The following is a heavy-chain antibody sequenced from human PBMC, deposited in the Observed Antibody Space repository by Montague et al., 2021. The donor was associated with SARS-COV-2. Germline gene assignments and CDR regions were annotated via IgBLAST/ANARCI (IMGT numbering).Heavy chain of an antibody. Sequence: SETLSLTCTVSGGSISSSSYYWGWIRQPPGKGLEWIGSIYYSGSTYYNPSLKSRVTISVDTSKNQFSLKLSSVAAADTAVYYCTVLGSPRITIFGVVTHNWFDPWGQGTLVTVSS. CDR3: TVLGSPRITIFGVVTHNWFDP. CDR1: GGSISSSSYY. D-gene: IGHD3-3*01. V-gene: IGHV4-39*01. CDR2: IYYSGST. J-gene: IGHJ5*02.